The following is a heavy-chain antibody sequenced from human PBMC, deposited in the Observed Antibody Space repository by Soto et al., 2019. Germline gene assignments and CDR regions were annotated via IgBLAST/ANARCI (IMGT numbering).Heavy chain of an antibody. J-gene: IGHJ5*02. CDR1: GVSVSSYY. CDR3: ARGRGGIPLRFDP. Sequence: NPSETLSLTCTVSGVSVSSYYWNWIRQPPGKGLEWIGYIYNSGSSKYNPALKSRVTISLDTSRNRFSLNLTSVTAADTAVYYCARGRGGIPLRFDPWGQGTQVTVSS. CDR2: IYNSGSS. V-gene: IGHV4-59*02. D-gene: IGHD3-10*01.